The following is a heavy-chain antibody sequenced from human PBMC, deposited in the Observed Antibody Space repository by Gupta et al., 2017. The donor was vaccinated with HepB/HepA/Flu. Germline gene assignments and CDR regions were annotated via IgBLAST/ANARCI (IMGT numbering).Heavy chain of an antibody. CDR2: ISSNGGST. J-gene: IGHJ3*02. CDR3: ARDSTGGSYSYDAFDI. Sequence: EVQLVESGGGLVQPGGSLRLSCAASGFTFSSYAMHWVRAAPGKGLEYVSAISSNGGSTYYANSVKGRFTISRDNSKNTLYLQMGSLRAEDMAVYYCARDSTGGSYSYDAFDIWGQGTMVTVSS. CDR1: GFTFSSYA. D-gene: IGHD1-26*01. V-gene: IGHV3-64*01.